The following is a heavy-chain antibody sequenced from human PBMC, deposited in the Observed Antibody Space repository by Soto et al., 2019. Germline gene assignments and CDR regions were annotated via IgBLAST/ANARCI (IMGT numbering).Heavy chain of an antibody. CDR1: GGSFSGYY. J-gene: IGHJ4*02. CDR2: INPGGST. CDR3: ARDKITGLFDY. Sequence: QVQLQQWGAGLLKPSETLSLTCAVYGGSFSGYYWTWIRQPPGTGLEWIGEINPGGSTYYNPSLKSRVTTSVDTSKNQFSLKLTSATAADTAVYYCARDKITGLFDYWGQGTLVTVSS. V-gene: IGHV4-34*01. D-gene: IGHD2-8*02.